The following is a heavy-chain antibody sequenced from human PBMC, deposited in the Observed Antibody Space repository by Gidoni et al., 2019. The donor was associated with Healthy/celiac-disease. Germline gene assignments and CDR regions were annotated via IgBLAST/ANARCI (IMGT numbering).Heavy chain of an antibody. CDR1: GFTFSSYS. CDR3: ARGWFGSYEDY. Sequence: EVQLGESGGGLVKPGGSLRLSCAPSGFTFSSYSMNWVRQGPGKGLEWVSSISSSSSYIYYADSVKGRFTISRDNAKNSLYLQMNSLRAEDTAVYYCARGWFGSYEDYWGQGTLVTVSS. CDR2: ISSSSSYI. J-gene: IGHJ4*02. V-gene: IGHV3-21*01. D-gene: IGHD3-10*01.